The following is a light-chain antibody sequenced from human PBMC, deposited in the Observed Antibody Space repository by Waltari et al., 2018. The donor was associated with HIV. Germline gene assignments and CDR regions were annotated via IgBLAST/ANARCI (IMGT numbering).Light chain of an antibody. CDR2: WAS. Sequence: IVVTQSPGPLAVFLGGKAHINCKSTQSLLYSSNNKNYLAWYQKKPGQPPKLLIYWASTRASGVPARFSGSGSGTNFTLTINGLQAEDVAIYYCQQFYTTTWSFGPGTRVEI. J-gene: IGKJ1*01. CDR1: QSLLYSSNNKNY. CDR3: QQFYTTTWS. V-gene: IGKV4-1*01.